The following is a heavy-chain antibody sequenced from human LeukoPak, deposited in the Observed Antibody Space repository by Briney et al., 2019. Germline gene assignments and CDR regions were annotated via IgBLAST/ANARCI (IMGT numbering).Heavy chain of an antibody. CDR3: ARERRVSGYSSSWYVDY. CDR2: IYYSGST. V-gene: IGHV4-59*13. D-gene: IGHD6-13*01. Sequence: LETLSLTCTVSGGSISSYYWSWIRQPPGKGLEWIGYIYYSGSTNYNPSLKSRVTISVDTYKNQFSLKLSSVTAADTAIYYCARERRVSGYSSSWYVDYWGQGTLVTVSS. CDR1: GGSISSYY. J-gene: IGHJ4*02.